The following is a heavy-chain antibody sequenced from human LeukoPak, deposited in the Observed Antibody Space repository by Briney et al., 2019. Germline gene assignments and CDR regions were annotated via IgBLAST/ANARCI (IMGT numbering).Heavy chain of an antibody. D-gene: IGHD3-22*01. CDR1: GYTFTSYG. CDR3: ARHEDSSGYSPGGYYFDY. Sequence: ASVKVSCKASGYTFTSYGISWVRQAPGQGLEWMGWISAYNGNTNYAQKLQGRVTMTTDTSTSTAYMELRSLRSDDTAVYYCARHEDSSGYSPGGYYFDYWGQGTLVTVSS. CDR2: ISAYNGNT. V-gene: IGHV1-18*01. J-gene: IGHJ4*02.